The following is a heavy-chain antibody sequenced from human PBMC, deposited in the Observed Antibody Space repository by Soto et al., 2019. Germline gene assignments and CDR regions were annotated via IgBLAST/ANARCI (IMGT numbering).Heavy chain of an antibody. CDR1: GYTFTSYG. CDR3: ARGRDGDY. Sequence: QVHLVQSGAEVKKPGASVKVSCKGSGYTFTSYGITWVRQAPGQGLEWMGWISAHNGNTDYAQKLQGRVTVTRDTATSTAYMELRSLRSDDTHVYYCARGRDGDYWGQGALVTVSS. V-gene: IGHV1-18*01. CDR2: ISAHNGNT. D-gene: IGHD6-6*01. J-gene: IGHJ4*02.